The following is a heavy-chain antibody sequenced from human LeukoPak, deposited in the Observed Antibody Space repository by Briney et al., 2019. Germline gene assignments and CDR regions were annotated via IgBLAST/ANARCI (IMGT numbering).Heavy chain of an antibody. CDR1: GFTFSSYS. Sequence: GRSLRLSCAASGFTFSSYSMNWVRQAPGKGLEWVSYISSSGSTIYYADSVKGRFTISRDNAKNSLYLQMNSLRAEDTAVYYCARDIAAAGSRYYYYYMDVWGKGTTVTVSS. CDR2: ISSSGSTI. J-gene: IGHJ6*03. V-gene: IGHV3-48*04. CDR3: ARDIAAAGSRYYYYYMDV. D-gene: IGHD6-13*01.